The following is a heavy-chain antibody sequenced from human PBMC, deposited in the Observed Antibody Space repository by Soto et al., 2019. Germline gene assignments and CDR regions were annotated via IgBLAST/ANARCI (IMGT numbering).Heavy chain of an antibody. J-gene: IGHJ4*02. D-gene: IGHD3-22*01. Sequence: GGSLRLSCAASGFTFSSYALHWVRQAPGKGVGWVAVISYDGSNKYYADSVKGRFTISRDNSKNTLYLQMNSLRAEDTAVYYCARDLRRLGYYYDSSGYYSPDYWGQGTLVTVSS. CDR1: GFTFSSYA. CDR2: ISYDGSNK. CDR3: ARDLRRLGYYYDSSGYYSPDY. V-gene: IGHV3-30-3*01.